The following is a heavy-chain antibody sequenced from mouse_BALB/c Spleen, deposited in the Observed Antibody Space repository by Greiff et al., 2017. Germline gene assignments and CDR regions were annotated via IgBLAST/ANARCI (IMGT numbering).Heavy chain of an antibody. CDR3: NEDYGSSSAY. Sequence: VQLQQSGAELVRSGASVKLSCTASGFNIKDYYMHWVKQRPEQGLEWIGWIDPENGDTEYAPKFQGKDTMTADTSSNTAYLQLSSLTSEDTAVYYCNEDYGSSSAYWGQGTLVTVSA. V-gene: IGHV14-4*02. D-gene: IGHD1-1*01. J-gene: IGHJ3*01. CDR1: GFNIKDYY. CDR2: IDPENGDT.